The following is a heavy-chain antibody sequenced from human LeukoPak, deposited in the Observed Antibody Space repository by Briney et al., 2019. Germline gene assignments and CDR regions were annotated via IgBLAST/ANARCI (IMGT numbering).Heavy chain of an antibody. CDR3: TTVGAAGRIGYYYYGMDV. CDR2: IKQDGTEK. V-gene: IGHV3-7*03. CDR1: GFTFSSYS. Sequence: GGSLRLSCAASGFTFSSYSMNWVRQAPGKGLEWVANIKQDGTEKYYVDSVKGRFTISRDNAKNSLYLQMNSLKTEDTAVYYCTTVGAAGRIGYYYYGMDVWGQGTTVTVSS. J-gene: IGHJ6*02. D-gene: IGHD6-13*01.